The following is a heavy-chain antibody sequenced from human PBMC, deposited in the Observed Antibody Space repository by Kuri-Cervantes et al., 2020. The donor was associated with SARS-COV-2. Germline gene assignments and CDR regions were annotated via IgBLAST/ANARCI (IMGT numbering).Heavy chain of an antibody. D-gene: IGHD3-3*01. CDR2: IRSKAYGGTT. CDR1: GFTFTSHA. Sequence: GGSLRLSCAVSGFTFTSHAMHWVRQAPGKGLEWVGFIRSKAYGGTTEYAASVKGRFTISRDDSKSIAYLQMNSLKSEDTAVYYCTRDDFWSGYYVYWGQGTLVTVSS. J-gene: IGHJ4*02. V-gene: IGHV3-49*04. CDR3: TRDDFWSGYYVY.